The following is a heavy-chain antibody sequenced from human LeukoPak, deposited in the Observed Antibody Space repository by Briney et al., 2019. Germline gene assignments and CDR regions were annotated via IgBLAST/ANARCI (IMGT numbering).Heavy chain of an antibody. Sequence: SETLSLTCTVSGGSISSYYWSWIRQPPGKGLEWIGYIYYSGSTNYNPSLKSRVTISVDTSKNQFSLKLSSVTAADTAVYYCAEALDWLDAFDIWGQGTMVTVSS. CDR2: IYYSGST. CDR3: AEALDWLDAFDI. CDR1: GGSISSYY. D-gene: IGHD3-9*01. J-gene: IGHJ3*02. V-gene: IGHV4-59*12.